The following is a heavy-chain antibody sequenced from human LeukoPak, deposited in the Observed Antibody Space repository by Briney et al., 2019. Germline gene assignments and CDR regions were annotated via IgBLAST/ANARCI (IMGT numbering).Heavy chain of an antibody. J-gene: IGHJ4*02. V-gene: IGHV4-59*08. Sequence: SETLPLTCTVSGGSISSYYWSWIRQPPGKGLEWIGYIYYSGSTNYNPSLKSRVTISVDTSKNQFSLELSSVTAADTAVYYCASHSSGYYASFDYWGQGTLVTVSS. CDR2: IYYSGST. D-gene: IGHD3-22*01. CDR3: ASHSSGYYASFDY. CDR1: GGSISSYY.